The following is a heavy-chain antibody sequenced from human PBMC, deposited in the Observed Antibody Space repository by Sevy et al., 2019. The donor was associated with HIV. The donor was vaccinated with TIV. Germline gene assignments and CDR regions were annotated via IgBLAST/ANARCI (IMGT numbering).Heavy chain of an antibody. CDR2: ISSSSSTI. CDR1: GFTFSSYS. Sequence: GGSLRLSCAASGFTFSSYSMNWVRQAPGKGLEWVSYISSSSSTIYYEDSVNGRFTISRDKAKYSLYLQMNSLRDEDTAVYYCARDSGGYFDYWGQGTLVTVSS. V-gene: IGHV3-48*02. D-gene: IGHD1-26*01. CDR3: ARDSGGYFDY. J-gene: IGHJ4*02.